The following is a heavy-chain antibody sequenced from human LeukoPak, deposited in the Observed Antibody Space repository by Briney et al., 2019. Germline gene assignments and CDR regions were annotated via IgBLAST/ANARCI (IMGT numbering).Heavy chain of an antibody. CDR3: ARTNNYDYPWFDP. D-gene: IGHD3-16*01. CDR1: GGSMNSGNYY. CDR2: IYTSEST. J-gene: IGHJ5*02. V-gene: IGHV4-61*02. Sequence: SQTLSLTCTVSGGSMNSGNYYWGWIRQPAGKGLEWIGRIYTSESTNYNPSLKSRVTISVDTSKNYFSLKLSSVTAADTAVYFCARTNNYDYPWFDPWGQGTLVTVSS.